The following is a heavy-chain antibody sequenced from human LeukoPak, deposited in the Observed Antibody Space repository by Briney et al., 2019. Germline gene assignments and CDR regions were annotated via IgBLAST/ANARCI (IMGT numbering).Heavy chain of an antibody. Sequence: SETLSLTCTVSGGSISSGSYYWGWIRQPPGKGLEWIGSIYYSGSTYYNPSLKSRVTISVDTSKNQFSLKLSSVTAADTAVYYCARQGYRPYYFDYWGQGTLVTVSS. J-gene: IGHJ4*02. CDR3: ARQGYRPYYFDY. CDR2: IYYSGST. V-gene: IGHV4-39*01. CDR1: GGSISSGSYY. D-gene: IGHD5-18*01.